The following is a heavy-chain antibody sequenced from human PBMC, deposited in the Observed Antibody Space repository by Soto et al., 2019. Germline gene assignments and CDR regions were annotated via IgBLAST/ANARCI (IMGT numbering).Heavy chain of an antibody. Sequence: PXXTLSLPFTVSGGSISSYYWRWIPQPPGKGLEWIGYIYYSGSTNYNPSLKSRVTISVDTSKNQFSLKLSSVTDADTAVYCCARIPPMRYYYYMDVWGKGTTVTVSS. CDR1: GGSISSYY. CDR2: IYYSGST. V-gene: IGHV4-59*01. J-gene: IGHJ6*03. CDR3: ARIPPMRYYYYMDV.